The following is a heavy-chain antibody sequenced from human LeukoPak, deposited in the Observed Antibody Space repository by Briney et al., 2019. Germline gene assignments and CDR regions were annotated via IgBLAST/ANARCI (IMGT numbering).Heavy chain of an antibody. CDR3: ARASELDSSGWYKYAFDI. Sequence: SETLSLTCTVSGGSISSYYWSWIRQPPGKGLEWIGYIYYSGSTNYNPSLKSRVTISVDTSKNQFSLKLSSVTAADTAVYYCARASELDSSGWYKYAFDIWGQGTMVTVSS. CDR2: IYYSGST. V-gene: IGHV4-59*08. CDR1: GGSISSYY. J-gene: IGHJ3*02. D-gene: IGHD6-19*01.